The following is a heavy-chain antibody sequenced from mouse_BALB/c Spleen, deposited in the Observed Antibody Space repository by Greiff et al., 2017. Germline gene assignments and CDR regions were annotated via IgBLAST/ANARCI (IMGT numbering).Heavy chain of an antibody. CDR1: GFTFSNYW. CDR3: TPHYYGSWFAY. CDR2: IRLKSNNYAT. V-gene: IGHV6-6*02. J-gene: IGHJ3*01. Sequence: EVKLMESGGGLVQPGGSMKLSCVASGFTFSNYWMNWVRQSPEKGLEWVAEIRLKSNNYATHYAESVKGRFTISRDDSKSSVYLQMNNLRAEDTGIYYCTPHYYGSWFAYWGQGTLVTVSA. D-gene: IGHD1-1*01.